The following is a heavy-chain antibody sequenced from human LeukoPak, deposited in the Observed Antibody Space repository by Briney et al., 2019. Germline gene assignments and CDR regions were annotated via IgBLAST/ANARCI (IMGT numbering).Heavy chain of an antibody. CDR1: GFTFSSYA. J-gene: IGHJ5*02. CDR2: ISYDGSNK. D-gene: IGHD3-16*02. Sequence: GGSLRLSCAASGFTFSSYAMHWVRQAPGKGLEWVAVISYDGSNKYYADSVKGRFTISRDNSKNTLYLQMNSLRAEDTAVYYCARHDTNMITFGGVIVEYNWFDPWGQGTLVTVSS. CDR3: ARHDTNMITFGGVIVEYNWFDP. V-gene: IGHV3-30*04.